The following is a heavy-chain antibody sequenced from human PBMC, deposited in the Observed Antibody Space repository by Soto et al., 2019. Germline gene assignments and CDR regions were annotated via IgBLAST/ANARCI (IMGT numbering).Heavy chain of an antibody. D-gene: IGHD3-16*01. J-gene: IGHJ2*01. CDR1: GFTFSSYA. V-gene: IGHV3-23*01. CDR3: AKDASSGITSFEL. Sequence: TGGSLRLSCAASGFTFSSYAMSWVRQAPGKGLEWVSTISGSGGSTYYADSVKGRFTISRDNSKNTLYLQMNSLRAEDTALYYCAKDASSGITSFELWGRGTLVTISS. CDR2: ISGSGGST.